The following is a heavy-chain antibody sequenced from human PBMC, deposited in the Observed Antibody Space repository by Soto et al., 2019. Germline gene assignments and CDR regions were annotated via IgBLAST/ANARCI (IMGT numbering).Heavy chain of an antibody. Sequence: GSGPTLVNPTQTLTLTCTFSGFSLSTSGMCVSWIRQPPGKALEWLALIDWDDDKYYSTSLKTRLTISKDTSKNQVVLTMTNMDPVDTAMYYCARLTTHPYSHYYYYGMDVWGQGTTVTVSS. CDR3: ARLTTHPYSHYYYYGMDV. J-gene: IGHJ6*02. V-gene: IGHV2-70*01. CDR1: GFSLSTSGMC. D-gene: IGHD4-17*01. CDR2: IDWDDDK.